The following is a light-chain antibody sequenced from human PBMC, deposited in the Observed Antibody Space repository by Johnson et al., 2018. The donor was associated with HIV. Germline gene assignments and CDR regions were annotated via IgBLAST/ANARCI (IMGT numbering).Light chain of an antibody. CDR2: DNN. CDR3: GTWDNSLSAFYV. V-gene: IGLV1-51*01. J-gene: IGLJ1*01. CDR1: SSNIGNNY. Sequence: QSVLTQPPSVSAAPGQKVTISCSGSSSNIGNNYVSWYQQLPGRAPKLLIYDNNKRPSGIPDRFSGSKSGTSATLGITGLQTGDEADYYCGTWDNSLSAFYVFGTGTKVTVL.